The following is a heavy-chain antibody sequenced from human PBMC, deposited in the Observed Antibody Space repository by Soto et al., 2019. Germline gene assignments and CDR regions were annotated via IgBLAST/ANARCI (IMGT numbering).Heavy chain of an antibody. J-gene: IGHJ4*02. CDR1: GYSFVCYW. Sequence: GESLKISCRGSGYSFVCYWVAGVRQMPGKGLEWMGTIYPGDSDTIYSPSFRGPVTISADKSITTVYLQWGSLKASDTAMYYCARTDGYEIEYWGQGTLVTVSS. CDR2: IYPGDSDT. V-gene: IGHV5-51*03. CDR3: ARTDGYEIEY. D-gene: IGHD5-12*01.